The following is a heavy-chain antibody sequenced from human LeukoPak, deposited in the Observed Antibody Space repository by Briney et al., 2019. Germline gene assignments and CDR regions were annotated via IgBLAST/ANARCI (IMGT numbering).Heavy chain of an antibody. Sequence: PSETLSLTCTVSGGSISGGSYYWSWIRQPAGKGLEWIGRIYTSGSTNYNPSLKSRVTISVDTSKNQFSLKLSSVTAADTAVYYCAREGIAVAGSPCDIWGQGTVVTVSS. D-gene: IGHD6-19*01. CDR2: IYTSGST. CDR1: GGSISGGSYY. V-gene: IGHV4-61*02. J-gene: IGHJ3*02. CDR3: AREGIAVAGSPCDI.